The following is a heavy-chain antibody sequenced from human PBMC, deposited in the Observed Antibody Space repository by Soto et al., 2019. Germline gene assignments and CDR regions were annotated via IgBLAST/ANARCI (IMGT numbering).Heavy chain of an antibody. V-gene: IGHV4-30-2*01. CDR1: GGSISSGGYS. CDR2: IYLSGST. Sequence: SETLSLTCAVSGGSISSGGYSWSWIRQPPGKGLEWIGYIYLSGSTYYNPSLKSRVTLSVDRSKNQFSLKLSSVTAADTAVYYCARASMATITYHFDYWGQGTLVTVSS. D-gene: IGHD5-12*01. J-gene: IGHJ4*02. CDR3: ARASMATITYHFDY.